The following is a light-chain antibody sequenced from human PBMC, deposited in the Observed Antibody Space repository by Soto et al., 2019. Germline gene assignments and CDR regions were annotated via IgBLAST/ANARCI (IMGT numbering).Light chain of an antibody. CDR3: CSYAGSSTLYV. V-gene: IGLV2-11*01. Sequence: QSALTQPPSVSGSPGQSFTISCSGTSSDVGAYNFVSWYQQHPGKVPKLIIYDVTKRPSGVPNRFSGSKSGDTASLTISALQAEDEADYYCCSYAGSSTLYVFGSGTKVTVL. CDR2: DVT. J-gene: IGLJ1*01. CDR1: SSDVGAYNF.